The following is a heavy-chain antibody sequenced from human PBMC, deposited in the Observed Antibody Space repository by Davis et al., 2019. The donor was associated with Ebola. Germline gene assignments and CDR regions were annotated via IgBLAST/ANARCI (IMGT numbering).Heavy chain of an antibody. V-gene: IGHV1-2*02. CDR2: INPNSGGT. CDR3: ARDGGSCRGGSCQGYFDY. D-gene: IGHD2-15*01. Sequence: AASVKVSCKASGYSFTGNYIHWVRQAPGQGLEWMGWINPNSGGTNYAQTFQGRVTMTRDTSISTAYMELNRLTSDDTAVYYCARDGGSCRGGSCQGYFDYWGQGTLVTVSS. J-gene: IGHJ4*02. CDR1: GYSFTGNY.